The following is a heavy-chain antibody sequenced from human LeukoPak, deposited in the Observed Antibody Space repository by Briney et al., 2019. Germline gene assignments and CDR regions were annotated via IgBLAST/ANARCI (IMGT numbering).Heavy chain of an antibody. Sequence: ASVKVFCKASGYTFTSYSINWVRQAPGQGLEWMGWISAYNGNTKYAQKVQGRVTMTRDTSTSTVYMELSSLRSEDTAVYYCARSSPLSYGSGLDYWGQGTLVTVSS. V-gene: IGHV1-18*01. CDR2: ISAYNGNT. CDR3: ARSSPLSYGSGLDY. CDR1: GYTFTSYS. J-gene: IGHJ4*02. D-gene: IGHD3-10*01.